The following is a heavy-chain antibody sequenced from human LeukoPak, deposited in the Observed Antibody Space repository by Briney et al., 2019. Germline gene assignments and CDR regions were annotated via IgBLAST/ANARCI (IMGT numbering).Heavy chain of an antibody. J-gene: IGHJ1*01. Sequence: PSETLSLTCAVSGGSISSSNWWSWCRQPPAKGREGCGEIYYSGGTNYNPSLMSRVTMSVDKSKNQCSLRLSSVTAADTAVYYCAKSPRGSWVYSYGLGGWGQGTLVTVSS. V-gene: IGHV4-4*02. CDR3: AKSPRGSWVYSYGLGG. CDR1: GGSISSSNW. D-gene: IGHD5-18*01. CDR2: IYYSGGT.